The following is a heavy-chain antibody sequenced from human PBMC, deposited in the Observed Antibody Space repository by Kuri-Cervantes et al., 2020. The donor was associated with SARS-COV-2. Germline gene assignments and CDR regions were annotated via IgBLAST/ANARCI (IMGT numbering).Heavy chain of an antibody. D-gene: IGHD1-1*01. CDR3: ARDRNNYGTQYFDY. Sequence: GGSLRLSCAASGFTFSSYDMHWVRQATGKGLEWVSAIGTAGDTYYPGSVKGRFTISRENAKNSLYLQMNSLRAEDTAVYYCARDRNNYGTQYFDYWGQATLVTVSS. V-gene: IGHV3-13*01. CDR2: IGTAGDT. CDR1: GFTFSSYD. J-gene: IGHJ4*02.